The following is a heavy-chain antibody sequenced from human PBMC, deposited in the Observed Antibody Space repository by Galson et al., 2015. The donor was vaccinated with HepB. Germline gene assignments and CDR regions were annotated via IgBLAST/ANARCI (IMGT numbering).Heavy chain of an antibody. J-gene: IGHJ4*02. D-gene: IGHD3-10*01. Sequence: PALVKPTQTLTLTCTVSGLSVRNTRVGVSWIRQPPGKALEWLAHIFLNDEKSYSTSLKDRLTISKDNSKGQVVLTMTNVAPVDTATYYCARAEGSGLLYWGQGTLVTVSS. V-gene: IGHV2-26*01. CDR3: ARAEGSGLLY. CDR2: IFLNDEK. CDR1: GLSVRNTRVG.